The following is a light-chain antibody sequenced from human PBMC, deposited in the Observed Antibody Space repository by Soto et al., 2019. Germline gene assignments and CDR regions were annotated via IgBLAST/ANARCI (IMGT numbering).Light chain of an antibody. CDR1: SSDVGGYNY. V-gene: IGLV2-8*01. Sequence: QSVLTQPPSASGSPGQSVAISCTGTSSDVGGYNYVSWYQQHPGKAPKLMIYEVNKRPSGVPDRFSGSKPGNTASLTVSGLQAADEADYFCKSYAGSNTYVFGSGTKVTVL. CDR3: KSYAGSNTYV. CDR2: EVN. J-gene: IGLJ1*01.